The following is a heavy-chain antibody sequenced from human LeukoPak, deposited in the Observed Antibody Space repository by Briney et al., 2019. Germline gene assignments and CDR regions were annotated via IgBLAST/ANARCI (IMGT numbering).Heavy chain of an antibody. CDR2: IRSKIYGGGI. CDR3: TREVVVYFDAFDI. CDR1: GFTFGDYG. D-gene: IGHD2-2*01. V-gene: IGHV3-49*03. Sequence: GGSLRLSCTASGFTFGDYGMSWFRQAPGKGLEWVAFIRSKIYGGGIEYAASVKGRFTISRDDSKSIAYLQMNSLKTEDTAVYYCTREVVVYFDAFDIWGQGTMVTVSS. J-gene: IGHJ3*02.